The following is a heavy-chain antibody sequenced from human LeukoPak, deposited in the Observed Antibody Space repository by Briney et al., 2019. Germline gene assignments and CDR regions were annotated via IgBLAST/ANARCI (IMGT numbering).Heavy chain of an antibody. D-gene: IGHD5-18*01. CDR3: AREGQLWLHGHYYFDY. J-gene: IGHJ4*02. CDR1: GGSISSGNYY. Sequence: PSETLSLTCTVSGGSISSGNYYWSWIRQPAGKGLEWIGRIYTSGSTSYNPSLKSRVTISVDTSKNQFSLKLSSVTAADTAVYYCAREGQLWLHGHYYFDYWGQGTLVTVSS. V-gene: IGHV4-61*02. CDR2: IYTSGST.